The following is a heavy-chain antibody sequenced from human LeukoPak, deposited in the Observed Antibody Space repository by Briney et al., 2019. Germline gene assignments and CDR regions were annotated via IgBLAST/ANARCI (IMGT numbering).Heavy chain of an antibody. CDR1: GFTFSSYW. CDR2: SNSDGSST. D-gene: IGHD4-17*01. CDR3: ARGGDYPFDY. Sequence: PGGSLRLSCAASGFTFSSYWMHWVRQAPGKGLVWVSRSNSDGSSTNYADSVKGRFTISRDNAKSTLYVQMNSLRAEDTAVYYCARGGDYPFDYWGKGTLVTVSS. J-gene: IGHJ4*02. V-gene: IGHV3-74*01.